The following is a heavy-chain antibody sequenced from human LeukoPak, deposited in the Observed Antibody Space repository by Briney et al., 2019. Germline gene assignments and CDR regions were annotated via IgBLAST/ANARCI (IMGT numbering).Heavy chain of an antibody. D-gene: IGHD3-10*01. V-gene: IGHV3-33*01. Sequence: GGSLRLSCAASGFIFSTYGMHWVRQAPGKGLEWVAVIFSDGYTKYYAASVKDRFTISRDNSKNTLYLHMNSLIPGDTGVYYCARASGPFDFWGQGTLLTVSS. CDR1: GFIFSTYG. J-gene: IGHJ4*02. CDR2: IFSDGYTK. CDR3: ARASGPFDF.